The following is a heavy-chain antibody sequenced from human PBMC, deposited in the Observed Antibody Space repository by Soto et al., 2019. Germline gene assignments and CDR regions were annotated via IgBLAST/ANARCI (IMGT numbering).Heavy chain of an antibody. CDR3: ARRYCTNGVCYRGGNYFDY. Sequence: ASVKVSCKASGYTFIDYYMHCVRQAPGQGPEWMGWINPNSGGTNYAQKFQGRVTITADKSTSTAYMELSSLRSEDTAVYYCARRYCTNGVCYRGGNYFDYWGQGTLVTVSS. V-gene: IGHV1-2*02. J-gene: IGHJ4*02. CDR1: GYTFIDYY. CDR2: INPNSGGT. D-gene: IGHD2-8*01.